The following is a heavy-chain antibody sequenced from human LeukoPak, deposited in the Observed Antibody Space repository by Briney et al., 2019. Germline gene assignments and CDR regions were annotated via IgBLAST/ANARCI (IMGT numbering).Heavy chain of an antibody. CDR1: GFTFSSYS. J-gene: IGHJ4*02. V-gene: IGHV3-21*01. Sequence: GGSLRLSCAASGFTFSSYSMNWVRQAPGKGLEWVSSISSSSSYIYYADSAKGRFTISRDNAKNSLYLQMNSLRAEDTAVYYCARDLNKGYSYGLYWGQGTLVTVSS. CDR3: ARDLNKGYSYGLY. D-gene: IGHD5-18*01. CDR2: ISSSSSYI.